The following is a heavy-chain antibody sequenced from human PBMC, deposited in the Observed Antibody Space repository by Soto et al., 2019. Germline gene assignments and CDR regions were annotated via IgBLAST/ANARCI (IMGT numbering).Heavy chain of an antibody. CDR3: ARTGDGPHGFLDY. Sequence: EVHLEESGGGLVHPGGSLRLSCAASGFTFSSYWMNWVRQAPGKGLEWVANIDEDGGEYNDAESVRGRFTISRDNAKNTLYLQMNRLRTADTAVYYCARTGDGPHGFLDYWGQGILVSVSS. CDR2: IDEDGGEY. CDR1: GFTFSSYW. V-gene: IGHV3-7*01. D-gene: IGHD1-1*01. J-gene: IGHJ4*02.